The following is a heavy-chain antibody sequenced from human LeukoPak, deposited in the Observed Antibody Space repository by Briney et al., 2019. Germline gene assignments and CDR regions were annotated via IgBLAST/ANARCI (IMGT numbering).Heavy chain of an antibody. D-gene: IGHD3-10*01. V-gene: IGHV4-59*11. CDR3: ASVGSGSYYNFDY. Sequence: NPSETLSLTCTVSGGSISSHYWSWIRQPPGKGLEWIGYIYYSGSTNYNPSLKSRVTISVDTSKNQFSLKLGSVTAADTAVYYCASVGSGSYYNFDYWGQGTLVTVSS. J-gene: IGHJ4*02. CDR2: IYYSGST. CDR1: GGSISSHY.